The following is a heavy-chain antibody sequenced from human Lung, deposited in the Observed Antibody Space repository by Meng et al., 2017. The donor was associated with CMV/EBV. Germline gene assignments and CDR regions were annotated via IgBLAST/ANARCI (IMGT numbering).Heavy chain of an antibody. CDR3: ASFDHIPRRNYFDY. V-gene: IGHV4-30-4*01. CDR1: GGSMSSGNYY. J-gene: IGHJ4*02. D-gene: IGHD2-21*01. CDR2: IHHSGSA. Sequence: VATQESGPGTVEPSQTLSLTCTVSGGSMSSGNYYWSWTRQPPGKGLEWIGYIHHSGSAYYNPSLKSRVSISVDTSKNQFSLNLNSMTAADTAVYYCASFDHIPRRNYFDYWGQGTLVTVSS.